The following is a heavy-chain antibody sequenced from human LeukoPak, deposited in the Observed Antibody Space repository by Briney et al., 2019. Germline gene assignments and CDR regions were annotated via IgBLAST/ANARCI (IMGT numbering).Heavy chain of an antibody. D-gene: IGHD3-22*01. CDR1: GLSFSDYY. CDR3: ARSRYYYDSSGYYPIDY. V-gene: IGHV3-11*01. J-gene: IGHJ4*02. Sequence: GGSLRLSCAASGLSFSDYYISWIRQAPGKGLEWVSYISSSGSTIYYADSVKGRFTISRDNAKNSLYLQMNSLRAEDTAVYYCARSRYYYDSSGYYPIDYWGQGTLITVSS. CDR2: ISSSGSTI.